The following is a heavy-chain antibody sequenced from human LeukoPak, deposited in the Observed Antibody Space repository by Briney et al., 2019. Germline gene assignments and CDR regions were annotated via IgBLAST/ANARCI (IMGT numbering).Heavy chain of an antibody. V-gene: IGHV4-34*01. D-gene: IGHD3-22*01. Sequence: SETLSLTCAVYGGSFSGYYWSWIRQPPGKGLEWIGEINHSGSTNYNPSLKSRVTISVDTSKNQFSLKLSSVTAADTAVYYCARGRLITMIVVPSLNWFDPWGQGTLVTVSS. J-gene: IGHJ5*02. CDR2: INHSGST. CDR1: GGSFSGYY. CDR3: ARGRLITMIVVPSLNWFDP.